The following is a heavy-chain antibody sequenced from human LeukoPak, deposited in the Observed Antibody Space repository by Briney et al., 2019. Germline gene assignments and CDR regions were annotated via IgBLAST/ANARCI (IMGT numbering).Heavy chain of an antibody. Sequence: ASVKVSCKASGYTFTSCDINWVRQATGQGLEWMGWMNPNSGNTGYGQSFQGRITMTRDISIGTAYMELSNLTSEDTAIYYCTRGSSGRRDNWGQGTMVTVSA. CDR2: MNPNSGNT. CDR3: TRGSSGRRDN. V-gene: IGHV1-8*01. J-gene: IGHJ4*02. D-gene: IGHD6-19*01. CDR1: GYTFTSCD.